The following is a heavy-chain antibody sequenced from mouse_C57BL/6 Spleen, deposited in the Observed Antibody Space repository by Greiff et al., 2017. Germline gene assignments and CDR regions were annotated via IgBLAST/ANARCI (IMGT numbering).Heavy chain of an antibody. Sequence: QVQLKQSGAELARPGASVKLSCKASGYTFTSYDISWVKQSTGKGLEWIGEIYPRSGNNCYNEKVKGKATLTVDKSSSTAYMELLSLTSEDSAVYFFARSTMVTYYAMDYWGPGTSVTVSS. CDR1: GYTFTSYD. V-gene: IGHV1-81*01. J-gene: IGHJ4*01. D-gene: IGHD2-2*01. CDR3: ARSTMVTYYAMDY. CDR2: IYPRSGNN.